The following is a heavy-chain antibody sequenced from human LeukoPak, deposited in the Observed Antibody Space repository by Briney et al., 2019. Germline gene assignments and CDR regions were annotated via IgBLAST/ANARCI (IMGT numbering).Heavy chain of an antibody. CDR1: GYTFTSYY. J-gene: IGHJ5*02. V-gene: IGHV1-46*01. CDR2: INPSGGST. Sequence: ASVKVSCKASGYTFTSYYMHWVRQAPGQGLEWMGIINPSGGSTSYAQKFQGRVTMTRDTSTSTVYMELSSLRSDDTAVYYCARGTVVVAATPVRWFDPWGQGTLVTVSS. CDR3: ARGTVVVAATPVRWFDP. D-gene: IGHD2-15*01.